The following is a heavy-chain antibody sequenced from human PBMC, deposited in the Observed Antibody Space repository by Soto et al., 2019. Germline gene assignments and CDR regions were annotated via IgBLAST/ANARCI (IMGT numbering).Heavy chain of an antibody. J-gene: IGHJ6*02. D-gene: IGHD3-10*01. CDR3: AREIPRGYYYYGMDV. V-gene: IGHV4-31*03. Sequence: SETLSLTCTVSGGSISSGGYYWSWIRQHPGKGLEWIGYIYYSGSTYYNPSLKSRATISVDTSKNQFSLKLSSVTAADTAVYYCAREIPRGYYYYGMDVWGQGTTVTV. CDR2: IYYSGST. CDR1: GGSISSGGYY.